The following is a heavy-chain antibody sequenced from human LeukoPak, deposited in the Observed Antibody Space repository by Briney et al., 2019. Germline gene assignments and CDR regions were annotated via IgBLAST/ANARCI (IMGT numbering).Heavy chain of an antibody. CDR1: GFTFSSYA. CDR2: ISGSGGST. CDR3: AKTPRVATIYRSGGSCYSFDY. D-gene: IGHD2-15*01. J-gene: IGHJ4*02. V-gene: IGHV3-23*01. Sequence: GGSLRLSCAASGFTFSSYAMSWVRQAPGKGLEWVSAISGSGGSTYYADSVKGRFTISRDNSKNTLYLQMNSLRAEDTAVYYCAKTPRVATIYRSGGSCYSFDYWGQGTLVTVSS.